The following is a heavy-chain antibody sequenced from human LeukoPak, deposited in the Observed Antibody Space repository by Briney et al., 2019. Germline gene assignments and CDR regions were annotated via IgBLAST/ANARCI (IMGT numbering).Heavy chain of an antibody. CDR1: GFTFSTYS. V-gene: IGHV3-21*01. CDR2: ISGSSSNI. D-gene: IGHD2-15*01. J-gene: IGHJ5*02. CDR3: AREASLYCSGNDCYWAFDR. Sequence: GGSLRLSCAASGFTFSTYSMNWVRQAPGKGLEWVSSISGSSSNIYYADSVKGRFTISRDNAKNSLYLQINSLRAEDTAVYYCAREASLYCSGNDCYWAFDRWGQGTLVTVSS.